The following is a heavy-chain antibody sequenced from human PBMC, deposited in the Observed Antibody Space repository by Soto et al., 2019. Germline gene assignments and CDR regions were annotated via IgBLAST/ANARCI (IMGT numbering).Heavy chain of an antibody. D-gene: IGHD3-3*01. Sequence: QVHLQESGPGQVTPSETVSLTCRVSGGSVGSGAYYWSWIRQPPGKGLEWIGYMLYSGRPIYNPSLQRLQSRVTVSVDTSRNQFSLRLTSVTAADTALYYCARHDFYHRTFDIWGQGTLVTVSS. CDR1: GGSVGSGAYY. CDR2: MLYSGRP. CDR3: ARHDFYHRTFDI. J-gene: IGHJ3*02. V-gene: IGHV4-61*08.